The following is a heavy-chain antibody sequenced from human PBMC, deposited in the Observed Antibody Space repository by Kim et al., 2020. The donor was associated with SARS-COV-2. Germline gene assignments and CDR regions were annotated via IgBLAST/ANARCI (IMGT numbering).Heavy chain of an antibody. Sequence: GGSLRLSCAASGFTFSSYGMHWVRQAPGKGLEWVAVISYDGSNKYYADSVKGRFTISRDNSKNTLYLQMNSLRAEDTAVYYCAKDRVILAGLDAFDIWG. CDR2: ISYDGSNK. CDR1: GFTFSSYG. D-gene: IGHD3-9*01. V-gene: IGHV3-30*18. CDR3: AKDRVILAGLDAFDI. J-gene: IGHJ3*02.